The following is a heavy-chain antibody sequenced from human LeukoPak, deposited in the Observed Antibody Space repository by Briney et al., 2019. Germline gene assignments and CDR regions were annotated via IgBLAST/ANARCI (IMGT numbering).Heavy chain of an antibody. CDR2: ISAYNGNT. Sequence: ASVKVSCKASGYTFTSYGISWVRQAPGQGLEWMGCISAYNGNTNDAQKLQGRVTMTTDTSTSTAYMELRSLRSDDPAVYYCARDYRYCSSTSCYPNWFDPWGQGTLVTVSS. D-gene: IGHD2-2*01. CDR3: ARDYRYCSSTSCYPNWFDP. CDR1: GYTFTSYG. V-gene: IGHV1-18*01. J-gene: IGHJ5*02.